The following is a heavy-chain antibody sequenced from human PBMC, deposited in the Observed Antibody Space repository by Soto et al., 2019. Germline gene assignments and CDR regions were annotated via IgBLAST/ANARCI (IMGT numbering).Heavy chain of an antibody. J-gene: IGHJ4*02. CDR3: ARVVEDSSGTYYFDY. CDR2: IIPIFGTA. D-gene: IGHD3-22*01. V-gene: IGHV1-69*13. CDR1: GGTFSSYA. Sequence: SVKVSCKASGGTFSSYAISWVRQAPGQGLEWMGGIIPIFGTANYAQKFQGRVTITADESTSTAYMELSSLRSEDTAVYYCARVVEDSSGTYYFDYWGQGTLDTVSS.